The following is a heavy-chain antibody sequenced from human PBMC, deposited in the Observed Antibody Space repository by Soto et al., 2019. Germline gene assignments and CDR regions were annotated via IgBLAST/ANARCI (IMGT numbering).Heavy chain of an antibody. J-gene: IGHJ6*03. CDR1: GGSISSYY. D-gene: IGHD3-10*01. Sequence: SETLSLTCTVSGGSISSYYWSWIRQPPGKGLEWIGYIYYSGSTNYNPSLKSRVTISVDTSKNQFSLKLSSVTAADTAVYYCARRIWSRAGYYYYMDVWGKGTTVTSP. CDR3: ARRIWSRAGYYYYMDV. CDR2: IYYSGST. V-gene: IGHV4-59*01.